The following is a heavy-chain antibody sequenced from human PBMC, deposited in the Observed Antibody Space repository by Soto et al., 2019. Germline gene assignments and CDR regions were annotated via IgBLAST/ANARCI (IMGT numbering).Heavy chain of an antibody. V-gene: IGHV3-13*01. CDR2: IGTAGDT. J-gene: IGHJ3*02. D-gene: IGHD3-9*01. CDR1: GFTFSNYD. CDR3: ARSTRRDDILTGYGGEVFDI. Sequence: GGSLRLSCEASGFTFSNYDIHWVRQATGKGLEWVSGIGTAGDTYYPDSVKGRFTISRENAKKSLYLQMSSLRAGDTALYYCARSTRRDDILTGYGGEVFDIWGQGTMVTVSS.